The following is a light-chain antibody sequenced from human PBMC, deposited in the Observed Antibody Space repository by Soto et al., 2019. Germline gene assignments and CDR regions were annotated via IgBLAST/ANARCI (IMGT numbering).Light chain of an antibody. CDR3: QQYYSYRS. J-gene: IGKJ1*01. CDR1: QNINTW. V-gene: IGKV1-5*03. Sequence: DIQMTQSPSTLSAFVGDRVTITCRARQNINTWLAWYQQKPGKAPKLLIYKASTLESGVPSRFSGSGSGTEFTLTISSLQPDDFATYYCQQYYSYRSFGQGTKVEIK. CDR2: KAS.